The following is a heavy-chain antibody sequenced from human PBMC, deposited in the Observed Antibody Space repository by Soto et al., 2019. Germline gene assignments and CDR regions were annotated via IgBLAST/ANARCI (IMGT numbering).Heavy chain of an antibody. D-gene: IGHD4-17*01. V-gene: IGHV4-59*08. CDR2: IYYSGST. J-gene: IGHJ4*02. CDR1: GGSISSYY. CDR3: ARRYGVYFDY. Sequence: SETLSLTCTASGGSISSYYWSWIRQPPGKGLEWIGDIYYSGSTNYNPSLKSRVTISVDTSKNQFSLKLSSVTAADTAVYYCARRYGVYFDYWGQGTLVTVSS.